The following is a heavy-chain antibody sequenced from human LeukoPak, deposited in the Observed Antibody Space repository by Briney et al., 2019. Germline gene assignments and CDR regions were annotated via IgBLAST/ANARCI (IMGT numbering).Heavy chain of an antibody. J-gene: IGHJ5*02. V-gene: IGHV4-39*01. CDR3: ARRAGQSTIFGVGPSYNWFDP. Sequence: SETLSLTCTASGGSISSSSYYWGWIPQPPGKGLECIGSIYYTGSTYDNPSLESRVTISVDTSKNQFSLKLSSVTAADTAVYYCARRAGQSTIFGVGPSYNWFDPWGQGTLVTVSS. CDR1: GGSISSSSYY. D-gene: IGHD3-3*01. CDR2: IYYTGST.